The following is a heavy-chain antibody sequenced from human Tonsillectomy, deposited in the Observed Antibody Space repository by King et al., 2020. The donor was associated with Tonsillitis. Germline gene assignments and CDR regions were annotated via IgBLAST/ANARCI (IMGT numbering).Heavy chain of an antibody. CDR2: IATDGRYK. CDR3: ARLAARGEPHSDGMDV. J-gene: IGHJ6*02. V-gene: IGHV3-30*04. CDR1: GFSFSNYV. Sequence: VQLVESGGGVVQPGRSLRLSCAASGFSFSNYVMSWVRQAPGKGLEWVAVIATDGRYKYFADSVKGRFTISRDNSKSTLYLQMNSLRGEDTAVYYCARLAARGEPHSDGMDVWGQGTTVTVSS. D-gene: IGHD6-6*01.